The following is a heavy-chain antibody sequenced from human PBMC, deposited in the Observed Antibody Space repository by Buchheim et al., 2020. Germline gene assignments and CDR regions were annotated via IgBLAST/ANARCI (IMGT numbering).Heavy chain of an antibody. CDR1: GFTVSRYS. Sequence: EVQLVESGGGLAQPGGSLRLSCAASGFTVSRYSMNWVRQAPGKGLEWVSYITSDSSTIYYADSVKGRFTISKENAKNSLYLQMNSLRDEDTALYYCARSHYGSGNLFDYWGQGIL. J-gene: IGHJ4*02. CDR2: ITSDSSTI. V-gene: IGHV3-48*02. CDR3: ARSHYGSGNLFDY. D-gene: IGHD3-10*01.